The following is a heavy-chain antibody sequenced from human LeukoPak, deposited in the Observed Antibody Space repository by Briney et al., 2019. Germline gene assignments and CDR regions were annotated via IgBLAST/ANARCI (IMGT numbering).Heavy chain of an antibody. CDR1: GLTFSEYW. V-gene: IGHV3-74*03. Sequence: GGSLRLSCAVSGLTFSEYWMHWVRQDAGKGLVWVAGISKDGGSTEYADFVKGRCTISRDNAKDTLYLQMNSLTVDDTAVYYCTSGIGTYDYWGLGAQVTVSS. CDR3: TSGIGTYDY. J-gene: IGHJ4*02. CDR2: ISKDGGST. D-gene: IGHD1-14*01.